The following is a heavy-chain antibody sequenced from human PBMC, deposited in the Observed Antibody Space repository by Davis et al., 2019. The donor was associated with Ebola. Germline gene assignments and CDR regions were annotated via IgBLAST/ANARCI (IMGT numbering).Heavy chain of an antibody. CDR3: AGPVYALNHYYYYGMDV. Sequence: GESLKISCAASGFTFSGSAMHWVRQASGKGLEWVGRIRSKANSYATAYAASVKGRFTISRDDSKNTLYLQMNSLRAEDTAVYYCAGPVYALNHYYYYGMDVWGQGTTVTVSS. V-gene: IGHV3-73*01. CDR2: IRSKANSYAT. CDR1: GFTFSGSA. D-gene: IGHD2-8*01. J-gene: IGHJ6*02.